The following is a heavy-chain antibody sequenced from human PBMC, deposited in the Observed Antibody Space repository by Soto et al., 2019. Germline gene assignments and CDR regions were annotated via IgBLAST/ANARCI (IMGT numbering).Heavy chain of an antibody. Sequence: EVQLVQSGAEVKKPGESLRISCKGSGYNFNIYWISWVRQMPGKGLEWMGRIDPRDSYTNYSPSFQGHITLSVDKFTGVAYLQWNSLKASDTAMYFCARQDAYASGGSMDVWGQGTSVTVAS. V-gene: IGHV5-10-1*03. CDR1: GYNFNIYW. J-gene: IGHJ6*02. CDR2: IDPRDSYT. CDR3: ARQDAYASGGSMDV. D-gene: IGHD2-2*01.